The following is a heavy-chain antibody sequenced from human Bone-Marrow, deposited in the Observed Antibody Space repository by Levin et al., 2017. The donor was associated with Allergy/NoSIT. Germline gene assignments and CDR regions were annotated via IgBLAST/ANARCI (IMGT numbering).Heavy chain of an antibody. J-gene: IGHJ4*02. D-gene: IGHD3-9*01. CDR3: ARGALTGYYSGGTFDY. CDR2: INHSGGT. V-gene: IGHV4-34*01. CDR1: GGSFSDYY. Sequence: SETLSLTCAVSGGSFSDYYWTWIRQPPGKGLEWIGEINHSGGTNYSPSLKSRVTISVDTSNDQFSLKVNSVSAADTAVYYCARGALTGYYSGGTFDYWGQGSLVTVSS.